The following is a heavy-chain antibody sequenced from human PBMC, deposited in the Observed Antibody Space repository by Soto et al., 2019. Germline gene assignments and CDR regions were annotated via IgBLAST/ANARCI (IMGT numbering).Heavy chain of an antibody. Sequence: PGGSLRLSCEASGFTFSSYTINWVRQAPGKGLEWVASISSSSGYIHYADSVKGRFTISRDNAKNSVYLQMNSLRAEDTALYHCVRDYRGECSRISCYPIGLEPWGQGTQVTVYS. CDR2: ISSSSGYI. CDR1: GFTFSSYT. J-gene: IGHJ5*02. CDR3: VRDYRGECSRISCYPIGLEP. V-gene: IGHV3-21*06. D-gene: IGHD2-2*01.